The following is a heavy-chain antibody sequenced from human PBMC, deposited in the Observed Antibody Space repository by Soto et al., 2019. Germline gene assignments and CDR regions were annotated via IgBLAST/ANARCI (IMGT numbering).Heavy chain of an antibody. J-gene: IGHJ5*02. Sequence: ASVKVSFKASGFTFSHHSIHWVRQAPGQRLEWMGWINSDTGYTKYSQKFQARLTITWDSSAKTAYMELSSLQSEDTAVYYCVRGKEAGVWFDPWGQGTLVTSPQ. D-gene: IGHD3-10*01. CDR3: VRGKEAGVWFDP. CDR2: INSDTGYT. CDR1: GFTFSHHS. V-gene: IGHV1-3*04.